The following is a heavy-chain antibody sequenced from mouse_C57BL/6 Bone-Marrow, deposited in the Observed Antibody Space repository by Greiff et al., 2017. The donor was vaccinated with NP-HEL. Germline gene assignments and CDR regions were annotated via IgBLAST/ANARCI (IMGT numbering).Heavy chain of an antibody. Sequence: EVKLMESEGGLVQPGSSMKLSCTASGFTFSDYYMAWVRQVPEKGLEWVANINYDGSSTYYLDSLKSRFIISRDNAKNILYLQMSSLKSEDTATYYCARDGGFYSFDVWGTGTTVTVSS. V-gene: IGHV5-16*01. CDR1: GFTFSDYY. CDR2: INYDGSST. D-gene: IGHD1-1*01. CDR3: ARDGGFYSFDV. J-gene: IGHJ1*03.